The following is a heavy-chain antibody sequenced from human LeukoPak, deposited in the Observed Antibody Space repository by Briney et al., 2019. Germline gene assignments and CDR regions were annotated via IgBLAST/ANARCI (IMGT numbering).Heavy chain of an antibody. J-gene: IGHJ4*02. CDR3: ARDRGSF. V-gene: IGHV4-39*07. CDR1: GGSISSSSYY. CDR2: VYYSGNT. Sequence: SETLSLTCTVSGGSISSSSYYWGWIRQPPGKGLEWIGSVYYSGNTYYYPSLKSRVTISVDTSKNQFSLKLSSVTAADTAVYYCARDRGSFWGQGTLVTVSS. D-gene: IGHD1-26*01.